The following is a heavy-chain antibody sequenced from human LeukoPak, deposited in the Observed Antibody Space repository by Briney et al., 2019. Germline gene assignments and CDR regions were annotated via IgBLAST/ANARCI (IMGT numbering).Heavy chain of an antibody. D-gene: IGHD2-15*01. J-gene: IGHJ4*02. Sequence: GGSLRLSCAASGPTFSSYWMSWVRQAPGKGLEWVANIKQDGSEKYYVDSVKGRFTISRDNAKNSLYLQMNSLRAEDTAVYYCARVLRGRGYYFDYWGQGTLVTVSS. CDR3: ARVLRGRGYYFDY. CDR2: IKQDGSEK. CDR1: GPTFSSYW. V-gene: IGHV3-7*03.